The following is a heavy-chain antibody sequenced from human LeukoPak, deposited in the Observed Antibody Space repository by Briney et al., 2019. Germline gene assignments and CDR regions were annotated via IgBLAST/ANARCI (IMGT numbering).Heavy chain of an antibody. CDR3: ARGAPYYYYSSGYSNVDY. CDR2: ISSSSSYI. J-gene: IGHJ4*02. V-gene: IGHV3-21*01. D-gene: IGHD3-22*01. CDR1: GSTFSSYS. Sequence: GGSLRLSCAASGSTFSSYSMNWVRQAPGKGLEWVSSISSSSSYIYYADSVKGRFTISRDNAKNSLYLQMDSLRAEDTAVYYCARGAPYYYYSSGYSNVDYWGQGTLVTVSS.